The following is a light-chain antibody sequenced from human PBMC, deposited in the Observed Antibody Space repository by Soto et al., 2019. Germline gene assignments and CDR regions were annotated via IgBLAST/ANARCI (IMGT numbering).Light chain of an antibody. V-gene: IGLV1-40*01. CDR3: QSHDNSLSGSGV. CDR1: SSNIGAGYD. J-gene: IGLJ1*01. Sequence: QPVLTQPPSVSGAPGQRVTISCTGSSSNIGAGYDVHWYQQLPGTAPKLLIYANSNRPSGVPDRFSGSKSGTSASLAITGLQAEDEADYYCQSHDNSLSGSGVFGTGTKLTVL. CDR2: ANS.